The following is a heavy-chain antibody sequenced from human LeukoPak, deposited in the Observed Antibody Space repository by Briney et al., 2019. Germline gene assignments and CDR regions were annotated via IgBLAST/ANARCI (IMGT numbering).Heavy chain of an antibody. CDR2: ISSNGGST. CDR1: GFTFSSYA. Sequence: GGSLRLSCAASGFTFSSYAMHWVRQAPGKGLEYVSAISSNGGSTYYANSVKGRFTISRDNSKNTLYLQMGSLRAEDMAVYYCARGPKECSSTSCYWGYYYYMDVWGKGTTVTVSS. J-gene: IGHJ6*03. D-gene: IGHD2-2*01. CDR3: ARGPKECSSTSCYWGYYYYMDV. V-gene: IGHV3-64*01.